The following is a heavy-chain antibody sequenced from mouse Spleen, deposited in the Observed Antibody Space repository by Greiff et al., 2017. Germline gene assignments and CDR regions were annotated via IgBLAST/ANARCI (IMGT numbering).Heavy chain of an antibody. CDR1: GYSITSGYY. J-gene: IGHJ2*01. Sequence: EVKLMESGPGLVKPSQSLSLTCSVTGYSITSGYYWNWIRQFPGNKLEWMGYISYDGSNNYNPSLKNRISITRDTSKNQFFLKLNSVTTEDTATYYCAREDDGYEGVDYWGQGTTLTVSS. V-gene: IGHV3-6*01. CDR2: ISYDGSN. D-gene: IGHD2-3*01. CDR3: AREDDGYEGVDY.